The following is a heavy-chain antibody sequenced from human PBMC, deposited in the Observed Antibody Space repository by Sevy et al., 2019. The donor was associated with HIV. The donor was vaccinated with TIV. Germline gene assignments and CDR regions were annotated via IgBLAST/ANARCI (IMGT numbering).Heavy chain of an antibody. J-gene: IGHJ4*02. V-gene: IGHV3-64D*06. CDR3: AGEYYYDSSGYRPPWDY. Sequence: GGSLRLSCSASGFTFSSYAMHWVRQAPGKGLEYVSAISSNGGSTYYADSVKGRFTISRDNSKNTLYLQMSSLRAEDTAVYYCAGEYYYDSSGYRPPWDYWGQGTLVTVSS. CDR2: ISSNGGST. CDR1: GFTFSSYA. D-gene: IGHD3-22*01.